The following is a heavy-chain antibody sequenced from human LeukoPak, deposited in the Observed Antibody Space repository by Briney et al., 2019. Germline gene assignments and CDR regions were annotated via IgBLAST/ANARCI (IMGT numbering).Heavy chain of an antibody. CDR3: VHYDSSGYGAFDI. D-gene: IGHD3-22*01. Sequence: SETLSLTCTVSGGSINSYYWSWIRQPPGKGLEWIGYIYYSGSTNYNPSLKSRVTISVDTSKNQFSLKLSSVTAADTAVYYCVHYDSSGYGAFDIWGQGTMVTVSS. CDR2: IYYSGST. CDR1: GGSINSYY. V-gene: IGHV4-59*01. J-gene: IGHJ3*02.